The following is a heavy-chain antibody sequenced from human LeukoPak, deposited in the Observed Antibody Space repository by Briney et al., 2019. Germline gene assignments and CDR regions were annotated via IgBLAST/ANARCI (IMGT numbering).Heavy chain of an antibody. CDR3: ARVSRHIVVVTASFDY. V-gene: IGHV3-7*03. D-gene: IGHD2-21*02. CDR2: IKQDGSEK. CDR1: GFTFSSYW. J-gene: IGHJ4*02. Sequence: GGSLRLSCAASGFTFSSYWMSWVHQAPGKGLEWVANIKQDGSEKYYVDSVKGRFTISRDNAKNSLYLQMNSLRAEDTAVYYCARVSRHIVVVTASFDYWAREPWSPSPQ.